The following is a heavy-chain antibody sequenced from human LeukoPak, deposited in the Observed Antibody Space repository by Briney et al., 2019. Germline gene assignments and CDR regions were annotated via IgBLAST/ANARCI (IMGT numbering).Heavy chain of an antibody. Sequence: GASVKVSCKASGYTFTGYYMHWVRQAPGQGLEWMGWINPNSGGTNYAQKFQGRVTMTRDTSISTAYMELSRLRSDDTAVYYCARGAYCGGDCFYFDYWGQGTLVTVSS. J-gene: IGHJ4*02. V-gene: IGHV1-2*02. CDR3: ARGAYCGGDCFYFDY. CDR2: INPNSGGT. D-gene: IGHD2-21*02. CDR1: GYTFTGYY.